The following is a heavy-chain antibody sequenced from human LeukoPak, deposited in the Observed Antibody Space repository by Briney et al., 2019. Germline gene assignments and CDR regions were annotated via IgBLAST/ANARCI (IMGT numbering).Heavy chain of an antibody. D-gene: IGHD3-22*01. CDR3: AKDNYYDSSGYYG. CDR1: GFTFSSYA. CDR2: ISGSGGST. J-gene: IGHJ4*02. V-gene: IGHV3-23*01. Sequence: GGSLRLSCAASGFTFSSYAMSWVRQAPGKGLEWVSAISGSGGSTYYADSVKGRFTISRDNSKNTLYLQMNSLRAEDTAVCYCAKDNYYDSSGYYGWGQGTLVTVSS.